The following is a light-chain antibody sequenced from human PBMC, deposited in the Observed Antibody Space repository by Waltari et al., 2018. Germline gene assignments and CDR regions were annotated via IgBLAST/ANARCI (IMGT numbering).Light chain of an antibody. J-gene: IGLJ3*02. V-gene: IGLV1-47*01. Sequence: QSVLTQHPSASGAPGQRVTISCSGTTSNIGNNYVFWYQQLPGTAPQLLIYRNNQRPSGVPDRFSGSKSGTSASLDISGLRSEDEAEYYCAVWDDSLSVVFGGGTKLTVV. CDR2: RNN. CDR1: TSNIGNNY. CDR3: AVWDDSLSVV.